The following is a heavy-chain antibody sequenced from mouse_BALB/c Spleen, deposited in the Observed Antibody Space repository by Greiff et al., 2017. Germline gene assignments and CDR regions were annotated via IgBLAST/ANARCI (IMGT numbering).Heavy chain of an antibody. CDR3: ASDYYGSSYLYAMDY. J-gene: IGHJ4*01. Sequence: EVQRVESGGDLVKPGGSLKLSCAASGFTFSSYGMSWVRQTPDKRLEWVATISSGGSYTYYPDSVKGRFTISRDNAKNTLYLQMSSLKSEDTAMYYCASDYYGSSYLYAMDYWGQGTSVTVSS. CDR2: ISSGGSYT. CDR1: GFTFSSYG. D-gene: IGHD1-1*01. V-gene: IGHV5-6*01.